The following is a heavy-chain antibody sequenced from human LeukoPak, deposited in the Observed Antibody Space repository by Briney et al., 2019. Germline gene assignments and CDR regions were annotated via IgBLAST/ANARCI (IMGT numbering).Heavy chain of an antibody. CDR2: MKQDATAK. V-gene: IGHV3-7*01. Sequence: GGSLRLSCAASGFTFSGWMSWLRQAPGKGLEWVANMKQDATAKYYVDSVKGRFTISRDNAKNSLYLDMNSLGAEDTAVYYCARLVWGTDRYFDLWGQGTLVTVSS. CDR1: GFTFSGW. CDR3: ARLVWGTDRYFDL. D-gene: IGHD3-16*01. J-gene: IGHJ4*02.